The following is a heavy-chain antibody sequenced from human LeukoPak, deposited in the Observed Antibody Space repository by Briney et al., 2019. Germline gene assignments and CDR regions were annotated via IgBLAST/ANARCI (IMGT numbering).Heavy chain of an antibody. CDR1: GGSISSYY. Sequence: SETLSLTCTVSGGSISSYYWSWIRQPPGKGLEWIGYIYYSGSTNYNPSLKSRVTISVDTSKNQFSLKLSSVTAADTAVYYCARQKGVRIAAAGTRTGCYFDYWGQGTLVTVSS. CDR2: IYYSGST. D-gene: IGHD6-13*01. J-gene: IGHJ4*02. CDR3: ARQKGVRIAAAGTRTGCYFDY. V-gene: IGHV4-59*08.